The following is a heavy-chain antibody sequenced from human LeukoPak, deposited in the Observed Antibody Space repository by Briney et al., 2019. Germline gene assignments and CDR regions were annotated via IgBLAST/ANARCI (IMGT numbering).Heavy chain of an antibody. J-gene: IGHJ4*02. V-gene: IGHV3-21*01. CDR3: ANYYYDSSDY. CDR1: GFTFNSYS. Sequence: GGSLRLSCAASGFTFNSYSMNRVRQAPGKGLEWVSSISIISSYIYYADSAKGRFTISRDNAKNSLYLQMNSLRAEDTAVYYCANYYYDSSDYWGQGTLVTVSS. CDR2: ISIISSYI. D-gene: IGHD3-22*01.